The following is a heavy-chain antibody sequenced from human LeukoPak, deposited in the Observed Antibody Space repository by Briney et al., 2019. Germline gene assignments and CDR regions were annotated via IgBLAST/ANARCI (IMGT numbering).Heavy chain of an antibody. CDR1: GFTLSSYA. V-gene: IGHV3-64*01. Sequence: GGSLRLSCAASGFTLSSYAMHWVRQAPGKGLEYVSAISKNGGNTYYANSVKGRFSISRDNSKNTLYLQMGSLRIEDMAVYYCARVGEGRYYQYYYMDVWGKGTTVTVSS. CDR3: ARVGEGRYYQYYYMDV. D-gene: IGHD1-26*01. CDR2: ISKNGGNT. J-gene: IGHJ6*03.